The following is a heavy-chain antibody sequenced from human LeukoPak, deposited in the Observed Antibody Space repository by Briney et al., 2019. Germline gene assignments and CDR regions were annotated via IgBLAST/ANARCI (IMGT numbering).Heavy chain of an antibody. J-gene: IGHJ4*02. CDR3: ATLRGYYADY. CDR1: GGSISSSSYY. V-gene: IGHV4-39*07. Sequence: SETLSLTCTVSGGSISSSSYYWGWIRQPPGKGLEWIGSIYYSGSTYYNPSLKSRVTISVDTSKNQFSLKLSSVTAADTAVYYCATLRGYYADYWGQGTLVTVSS. CDR2: IYYSGST. D-gene: IGHD3-22*01.